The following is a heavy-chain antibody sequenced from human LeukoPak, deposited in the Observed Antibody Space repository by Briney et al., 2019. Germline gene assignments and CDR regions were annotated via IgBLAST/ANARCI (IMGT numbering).Heavy chain of an antibody. CDR2: IYTSGGT. Sequence: SETLSLTCTVSGGSISSYYWSWIRQPAGKGLEWIGRIYTSGGTTYNPSLKSRVTMSVDKSKNQSSLKLSSVTAADTAMYYCARDRPVGDYYGSGSYSLDYWGQGTLVTVSS. V-gene: IGHV4-4*07. CDR3: ARDRPVGDYYGSGSYSLDY. J-gene: IGHJ4*02. CDR1: GGSISSYY. D-gene: IGHD3-10*01.